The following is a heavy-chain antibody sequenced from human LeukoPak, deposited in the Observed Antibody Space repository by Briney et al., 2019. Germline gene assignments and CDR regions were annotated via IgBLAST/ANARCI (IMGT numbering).Heavy chain of an antibody. Sequence: PSQTLSLTCTVPGGSISSGSYYWSWIRQPAGKGREWIGRIYTGGSTNYNPSLKSRVTISVDTSKNQFSLKLSSVTAADTAVYYCARESSSWYFSTLYYYGMDVWGQGTTVTVSS. V-gene: IGHV4-61*02. J-gene: IGHJ6*02. CDR1: GGSISSGSYY. CDR2: IYTGGST. CDR3: ARESSSWYFSTLYYYGMDV. D-gene: IGHD6-13*01.